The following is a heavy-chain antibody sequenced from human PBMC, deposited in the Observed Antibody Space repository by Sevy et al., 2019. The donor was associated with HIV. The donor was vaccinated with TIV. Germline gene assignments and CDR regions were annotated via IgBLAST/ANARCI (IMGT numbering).Heavy chain of an antibody. Sequence: GGSLRLPCAASGFTFSSYAMRWVRQAPGKGLEWVAVISYDGSNKYYADSVKGRFTISRDNSKNTLYLQMNSLRAEDTAVYYCARGGTMIVVVLDAFDIWGQGTMVTVSS. V-gene: IGHV3-30-3*01. D-gene: IGHD3-22*01. CDR2: ISYDGSNK. CDR3: ARGGTMIVVVLDAFDI. J-gene: IGHJ3*02. CDR1: GFTFSSYA.